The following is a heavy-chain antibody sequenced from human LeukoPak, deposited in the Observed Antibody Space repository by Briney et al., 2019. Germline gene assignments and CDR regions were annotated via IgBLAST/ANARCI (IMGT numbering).Heavy chain of an antibody. D-gene: IGHD3-16*01. CDR2: NYHSGST. CDR1: GYSISSGDY. CDR3: ARGGYYYYYMDV. V-gene: IGHV4-38-2*01. Sequence: SETLSLTCAVSGYSISSGDYWAWIRQPPGKELEWIGSNYHSGSTYYNPSLKSRVTISVDTSKNQFSLKLSSVTAADTAVYYCARGGYYYYYMDVWGKGTTVTVSS. J-gene: IGHJ6*03.